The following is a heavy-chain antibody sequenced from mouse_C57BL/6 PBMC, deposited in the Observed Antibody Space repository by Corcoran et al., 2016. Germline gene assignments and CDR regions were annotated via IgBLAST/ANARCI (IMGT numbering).Heavy chain of an antibody. Sequence: EVQLQQSGPELVKPGASVKISCKASGYTFTDYYMNWVKQSHGKSLEWIGDINPNNGGTSYNQKFKGKATLTVDKSSSTAYMELRSLTSEDSAVYYCARGYDGYYSFAYWGQGTLVTVSA. CDR3: ARGYDGYYSFAY. CDR2: INPNNGGT. D-gene: IGHD2-3*01. CDR1: GYTFTDYY. V-gene: IGHV1-26*01. J-gene: IGHJ3*01.